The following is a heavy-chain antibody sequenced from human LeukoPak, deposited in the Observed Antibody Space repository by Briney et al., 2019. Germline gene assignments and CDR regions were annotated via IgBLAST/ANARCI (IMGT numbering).Heavy chain of an antibody. V-gene: IGHV4-39*01. CDR3: ARLVGATLYYFDY. CDR1: GGSISSGDYY. D-gene: IGHD1-26*01. CDR2: IYYSGST. J-gene: IGHJ4*02. Sequence: SETLSLTCTVSGGSISSGDYYWGWIRQPPGKGLEWIGSIYYSGSTYYNPSLKSRVTISVDTSKNQFSLKLSSVTAADTAVYYCARLVGATLYYFDYWGQGTLVTVSS.